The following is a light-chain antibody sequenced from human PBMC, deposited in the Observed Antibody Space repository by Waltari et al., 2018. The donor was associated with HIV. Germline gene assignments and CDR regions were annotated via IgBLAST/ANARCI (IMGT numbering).Light chain of an antibody. CDR1: QSVDNW. CDR3: QQYSGYPWT. Sequence: TQMTPSTYTLSASIRERITITCRANQSVDNWLAWYQQKPGKAPKLLIYKASALVSGVPARFSGGGSGSEFTLTVNNLQPDDFATYHCQQYSGYPWTFGQGTKVEIK. V-gene: IGKV1-5*03. CDR2: KAS. J-gene: IGKJ1*01.